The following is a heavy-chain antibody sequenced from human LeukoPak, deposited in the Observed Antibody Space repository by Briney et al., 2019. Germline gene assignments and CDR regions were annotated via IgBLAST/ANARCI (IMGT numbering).Heavy chain of an antibody. J-gene: IGHJ4*02. CDR2: IYYSGST. V-gene: IGHV4-59*01. CDR1: GGSISSLY. Sequence: PSETLSLTCSVSGGSISSLYWSWIRQPPGKGLEWIGYIYYSGSTNYNPSLKSRVTISVDTSKNQFSLKLSSVTAADTAVYYCARARGYYYDSSGFSWGYWGQGTLVTVSS. D-gene: IGHD3-22*01. CDR3: ARARGYYYDSSGFSWGY.